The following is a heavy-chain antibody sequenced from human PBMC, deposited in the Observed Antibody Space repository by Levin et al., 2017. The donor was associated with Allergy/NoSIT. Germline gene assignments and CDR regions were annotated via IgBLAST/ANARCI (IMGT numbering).Heavy chain of an antibody. CDR2: ISYDGSNK. CDR1: GFTFSSYG. CDR3: ASSYGDLDY. J-gene: IGHJ4*02. V-gene: IGHV3-30*03. D-gene: IGHD4-17*01. Sequence: GGSLRLSCAASGFTFSSYGMHWVRQAPGKGLEWVAVISYDGSNKYYADSVKGRFTISRDNSKNTLYLQMNSLRAEDTAVYYCASSYGDLDYLGQGTLVTVSS.